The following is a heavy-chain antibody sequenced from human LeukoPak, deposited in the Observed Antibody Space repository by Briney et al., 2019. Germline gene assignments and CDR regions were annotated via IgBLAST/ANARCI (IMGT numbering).Heavy chain of an antibody. J-gene: IGHJ5*02. CDR2: IYHTGST. CDR1: GGSISSITW. V-gene: IGHV4-4*02. D-gene: IGHD1-1*01. CDR3: AREGGPQSLRGTFDP. Sequence: SETLSLTCAVSGGSISSITWWSWVRQFPGKGLEWIGEIYHTGSTNYNPSLKSRVTMSVDKSKNQFSLKLNSVTAADTAVYYCAREGGPQSLRGTFDPWGQGTLVTVSS.